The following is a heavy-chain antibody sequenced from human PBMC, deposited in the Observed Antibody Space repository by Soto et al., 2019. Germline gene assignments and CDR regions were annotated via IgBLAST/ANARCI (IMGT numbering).Heavy chain of an antibody. J-gene: IGHJ6*02. V-gene: IGHV3-30-3*01. Sequence: RGTFRSYAMQSPCHAPDKWLEWVAVISYDGSNKYYADSVKGRFTISRDNSKNTLYLQMNSLRAEDTAVYYCARDFMSAIEEAAGMDFYYGMDVWGQGTTVTVSS. CDR3: ARDFMSAIEEAAGMDFYYGMDV. CDR1: RGTFRSYA. CDR2: ISYDGSNK. D-gene: IGHD6-13*01.